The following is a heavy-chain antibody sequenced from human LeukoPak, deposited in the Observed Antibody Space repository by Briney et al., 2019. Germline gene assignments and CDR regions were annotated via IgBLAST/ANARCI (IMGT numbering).Heavy chain of an antibody. CDR1: GFTFRSYE. J-gene: IGHJ4*02. V-gene: IGHV3-48*03. CDR3: ASRSRDY. CDR2: ISSSGDTI. Sequence: GGSLRLSCAASGFTFRSYEMNWVRQAPGKGLEWISYISSSGDTIYYADSVKGRFTISRDNAQSSLHLQMNGLSVEDTAVYYCASRSRDYSGQRTLVTLSS. D-gene: IGHD6-19*01.